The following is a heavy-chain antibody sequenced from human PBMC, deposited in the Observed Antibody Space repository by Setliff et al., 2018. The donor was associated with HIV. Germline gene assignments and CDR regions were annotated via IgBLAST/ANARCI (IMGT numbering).Heavy chain of an antibody. D-gene: IGHD4-17*01. CDR3: ARGGLGGDYGVGVFYYYYYGMDV. Sequence: ASVKVSCKASGYTFTGYYMHWARQAPGQGLEWMGWINPNSGGTNYAQKFQGWVTMTRDTSISTAYMELSRLRSDDTAVYYCARGGLGGDYGVGVFYYYYYGMDVWGQGTTVTVSS. J-gene: IGHJ6*02. CDR1: GYTFTGYY. V-gene: IGHV1-2*04. CDR2: INPNSGGT.